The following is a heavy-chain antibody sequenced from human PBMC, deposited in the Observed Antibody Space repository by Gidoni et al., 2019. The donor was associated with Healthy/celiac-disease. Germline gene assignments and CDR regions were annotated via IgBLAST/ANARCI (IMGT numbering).Heavy chain of an antibody. CDR2: IYYSGST. V-gene: IGHV4-59*08. J-gene: IGHJ4*02. CDR3: ARDSVGATDY. Sequence: QVQLQESGPGLVKPSETLSLTCTVSGGSISSYYWSWIRQPPGKGLEWIVYIYYSGSTNYNPSLKSRVTISVDTSQNQFSLKLSSVTAADTAVYYCARDSVGATDYWGQGTLVTVSS. D-gene: IGHD1-26*01. CDR1: GGSISSYY.